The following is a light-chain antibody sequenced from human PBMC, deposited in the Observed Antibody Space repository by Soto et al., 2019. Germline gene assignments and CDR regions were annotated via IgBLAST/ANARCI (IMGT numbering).Light chain of an antibody. J-gene: IGLJ3*02. V-gene: IGLV1-44*01. CDR1: SSNIGSNT. CDR2: NSH. Sequence: QSVLTQPPSASGTPGQWVTISCSGSSSNIGSNTVHWYQQLPGTAPRLLIYNSHQRPSGVSDRLSVSKSGTSASLALTEVQSEDEANYYCASWDDSLNAWVFGGGTKLTVL. CDR3: ASWDDSLNAWV.